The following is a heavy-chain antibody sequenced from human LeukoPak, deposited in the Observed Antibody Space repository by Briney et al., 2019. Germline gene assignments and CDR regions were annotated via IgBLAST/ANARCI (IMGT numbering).Heavy chain of an antibody. CDR1: GFTFGDYA. D-gene: IGHD3-10*01. CDR3: TRVTLYGSGSYYTSYHYYYIDV. V-gene: IGHV3-49*04. CDR2: IRSKADGGTT. Sequence: GGSLRLSCTTSGFTFGDYAMSWVRQAPGKGLEWVGFIRSKADGGTTEYAASVRGRFTISRDDSKIIAYLQMNSLKNEDTAVYYCTRVTLYGSGSYYTSYHYYYIDVWGTGTTVTVSS. J-gene: IGHJ6*03.